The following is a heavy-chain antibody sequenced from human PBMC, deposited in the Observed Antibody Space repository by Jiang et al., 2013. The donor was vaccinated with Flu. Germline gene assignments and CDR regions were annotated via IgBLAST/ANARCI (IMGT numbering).Heavy chain of an antibody. D-gene: IGHD1-26*01. V-gene: IGHV2-70*16. CDR1: GFSLSTRGEC. CDR2: IDWDDRK. J-gene: IGHJ4*02. CDR3: ARSRYSGSFPVDY. Sequence: SGFSLSTRGECLSWIRQPPGKALEWLARIDWDDRKFYSTSLKARLTISKDTSKNQVVLTMTNVDPADTGTYYCARSRYSGSFPVDYWGQGTVVTVSS.